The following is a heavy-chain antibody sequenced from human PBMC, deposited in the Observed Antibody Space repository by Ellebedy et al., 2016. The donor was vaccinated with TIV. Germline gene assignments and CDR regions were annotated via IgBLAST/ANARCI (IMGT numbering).Heavy chain of an antibody. CDR1: GFSLPTGGVA. J-gene: IGHJ4*02. Sequence: SGPTLVKPTQTLTLTCTVSGFSLPTGGVAVGWIRQPPGKAPEWLAHVYWNDDKRYSPSLKSRLTITRDTSKNQAVLTMTNMDPVDTATYYCARLLTASAYSYDSWGQGTPVTVSS. V-gene: IGHV2-5*01. D-gene: IGHD2-21*01. CDR2: VYWNDDK. CDR3: ARLLTASAYSYDS.